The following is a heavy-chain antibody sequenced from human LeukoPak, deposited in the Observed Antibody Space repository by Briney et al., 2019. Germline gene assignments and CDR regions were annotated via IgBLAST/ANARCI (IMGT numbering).Heavy chain of an antibody. J-gene: IGHJ6*02. D-gene: IGHD3-9*01. CDR1: GYTFTAHD. V-gene: IGHV1-8*01. Sequence: ASVKVSCKASGYTFTAHDINWVRQATGQGVEWMGWMNPNSGNTGFGQNFKGRVTMTRDTSTSTAYMELSSLRSEDTAVYYCARGFDVLTGHSYAYYYYYGLDIWGQGTTVIVSS. CDR2: MNPNSGNT. CDR3: ARGFDVLTGHSYAYYYYYGLDI.